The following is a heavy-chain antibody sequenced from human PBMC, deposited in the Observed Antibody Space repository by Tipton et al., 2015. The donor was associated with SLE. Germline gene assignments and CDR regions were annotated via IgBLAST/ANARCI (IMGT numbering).Heavy chain of an antibody. CDR2: INNTGGT. CDR1: GGSFSDYY. Sequence: TLSLTCAVYGGSFSDYYWSWIRQTPGEGLEWIGEINNTGGTNYNPSLERRVTMYVDTSKNQFSLKLSSVTAADTAMYYCVRERKYVVRFRELVAPDLWGQVTAFTVSS. J-gene: IGHJ3*01. V-gene: IGHV4-34*01. D-gene: IGHD1-26*01. CDR3: VRERKYVVRFRELVAPDL.